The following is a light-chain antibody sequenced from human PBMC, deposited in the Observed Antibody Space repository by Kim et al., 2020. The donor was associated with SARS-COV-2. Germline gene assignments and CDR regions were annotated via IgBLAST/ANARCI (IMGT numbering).Light chain of an antibody. CDR1: SDNVGNQG. CDR2: RNN. Sequence: QAGLTQPPSVSKGLRQTATLTFTGNSDNVGNQGAAWLQQHQGHPPKLLSYRNNNRPSGISERLSASRSGNTASLTITGLQPEDEADYYCSAWDYSLSAWVFGGGTKLTVL. CDR3: SAWDYSLSAWV. J-gene: IGLJ3*02. V-gene: IGLV10-54*01.